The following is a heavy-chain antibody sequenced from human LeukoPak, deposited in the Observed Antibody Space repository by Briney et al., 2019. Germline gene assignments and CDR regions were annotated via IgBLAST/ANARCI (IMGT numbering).Heavy chain of an antibody. CDR2: IYYSGST. CDR3: ARHDRHYYDSSGFVPSWAY. D-gene: IGHD3-22*01. V-gene: IGHV4-59*08. CDR1: GGSISSYY. Sequence: KPSETLSLTCTVSGGSISSYYWSWIRQPPGKGLEWIGYIYYSGSTNYNPSLKSRVTISVDTSKNQFSLKLSSVTAADTAVYYCARHDRHYYDSSGFVPSWAYWGQGTLVTVSS. J-gene: IGHJ4*02.